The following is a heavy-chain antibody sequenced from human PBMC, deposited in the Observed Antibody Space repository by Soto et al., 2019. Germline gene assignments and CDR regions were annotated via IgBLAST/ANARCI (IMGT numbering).Heavy chain of an antibody. CDR1: GYSFTDDH. V-gene: IGHV1-2*04. Sequence: RASVKVSCKASGYSFTDDHIHWVRQAPGQGLEWLGRINPKSGGTSTAQKFQGWVTMTRDRSISTVYMELTRLRSDDTAVYFCARGHSTDCSNGVCSFFYNHEMDVWGQGTTVTVSS. CDR2: INPKSGGT. CDR3: ARGHSTDCSNGVCSFFYNHEMDV. J-gene: IGHJ6*02. D-gene: IGHD2-8*01.